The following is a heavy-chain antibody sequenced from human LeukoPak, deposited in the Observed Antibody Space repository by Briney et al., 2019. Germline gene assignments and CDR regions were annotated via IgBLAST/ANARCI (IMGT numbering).Heavy chain of an antibody. V-gene: IGHV3-23*01. Sequence: PGGSLRLSCAASGITLSSYAMTWVRQAPGKGLEWVSAISGNGGRTLYAESVKGRFTISRDNSKNTLDLQMNSLTAEDTAVYHCAKDPNGDYIGAFDMWGQGTMVTVSS. J-gene: IGHJ3*02. CDR3: AKDPNGDYIGAFDM. D-gene: IGHD4-17*01. CDR1: GITLSSYA. CDR2: ISGNGGRT.